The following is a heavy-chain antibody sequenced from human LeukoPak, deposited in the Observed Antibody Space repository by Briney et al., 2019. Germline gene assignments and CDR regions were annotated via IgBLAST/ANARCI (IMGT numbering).Heavy chain of an antibody. CDR2: IQSKIDGGTT. D-gene: IGHD3-22*01. CDR1: GVTVSNVW. CDR3: ARDQSSGYFDY. J-gene: IGHJ4*02. Sequence: GGSLRLSCAASGVTVSNVWMSWVRQAPGKRLEWVGRIQSKIDGGTTDYATPVKGKFTISRDDSKNTLHLQMNSLRAEDTAVYYCARDQSSGYFDYWGQGTLVTVSS. V-gene: IGHV3-15*01.